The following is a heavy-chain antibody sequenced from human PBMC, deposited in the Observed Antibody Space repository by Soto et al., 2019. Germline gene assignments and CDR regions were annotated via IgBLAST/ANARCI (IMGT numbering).Heavy chain of an antibody. CDR2: SNSDGSST. CDR1: GFTFSSYW. Sequence: GGSLRLSCAASGFTFSSYWMHWVRQAPGKGLVWVSRSNSDGSSTTYADSVKGRFTISRDNAKNTLYLQMNSLRAEDTAVYYCAREAGYYYYGMDVWGQGTTVTVSS. CDR3: AREAGYYYYGMDV. J-gene: IGHJ6*02. V-gene: IGHV3-74*01.